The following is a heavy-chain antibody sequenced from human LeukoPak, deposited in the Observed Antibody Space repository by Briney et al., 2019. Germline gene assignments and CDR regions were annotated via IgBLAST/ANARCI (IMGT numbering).Heavy chain of an antibody. D-gene: IGHD3-22*01. Sequence: KPSETLSLTCAVYGGSFSGYYWSWIRQPPGKGLEWIGEINHSGSTNYNPSPKSRVTISVDTSKNQFSLKLTSVTAADAAVYYCATLGEYYDSSGYYYNWGQGTLVTVSS. V-gene: IGHV4-34*01. J-gene: IGHJ4*02. CDR2: INHSGST. CDR1: GGSFSGYY. CDR3: ATLGEYYDSSGYYYN.